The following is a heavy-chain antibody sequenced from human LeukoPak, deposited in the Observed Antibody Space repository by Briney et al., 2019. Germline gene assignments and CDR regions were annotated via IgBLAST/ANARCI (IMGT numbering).Heavy chain of an antibody. CDR3: AGAPYYYDSSGYYSP. CDR1: GYTFTSYG. V-gene: IGHV1-18*01. J-gene: IGHJ5*02. Sequence: ASVKVSCKASGYTFTSYGISWVRQAPGQGLEWMGWISAYNGNTNYAQTLQGRVTMTTDTSTSTAYMELRSLRSDDTAVYYCAGAPYYYDSSGYYSPWGQGTLVTVSS. D-gene: IGHD3-22*01. CDR2: ISAYNGNT.